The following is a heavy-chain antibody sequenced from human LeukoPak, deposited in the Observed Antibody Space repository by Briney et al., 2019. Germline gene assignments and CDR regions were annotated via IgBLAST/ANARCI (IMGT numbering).Heavy chain of an antibody. CDR1: GYTFTSYG. CDR3: ARRVDTAMVTDWFDP. CDR2: ISAYNGNT. Sequence: ASVEVSCKASGYTFTSYGISWVRQAPGQGLEWMGWISAYNGNTNYAQKLQGRVTMTTDTSTSTAYMELRSLRSDDTAVYYCARRVDTAMVTDWFDPWGQGTLVTVSS. J-gene: IGHJ5*02. D-gene: IGHD5-18*01. V-gene: IGHV1-18*01.